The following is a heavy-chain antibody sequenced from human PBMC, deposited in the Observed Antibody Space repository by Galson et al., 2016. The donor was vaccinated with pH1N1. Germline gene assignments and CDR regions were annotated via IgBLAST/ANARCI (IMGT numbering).Heavy chain of an antibody. CDR2: ISDSGSPI. D-gene: IGHD3-16*01. CDR3: ARDGLYSPNPGRYFDL. Sequence: SLRLSCAASGFTFGDYFMTWIRQAPGRGLEWLLYISDSGSPICYADSVKGRFTISRDNAKNSLFLQMNNLSAEDTAVYYCARDGLYSPNPGRYFDLWGRGTLVTVSS. CDR1: GFTFGDYF. J-gene: IGHJ2*01. V-gene: IGHV3-11*04.